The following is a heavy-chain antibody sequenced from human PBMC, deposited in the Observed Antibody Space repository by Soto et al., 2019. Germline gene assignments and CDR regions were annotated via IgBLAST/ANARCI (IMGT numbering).Heavy chain of an antibody. CDR2: ILYDGSKK. J-gene: IGHJ6*02. CDR3: VKDDGYNDSTYYHYFGMDV. D-gene: IGHD5-12*01. V-gene: IGHV3-30*18. CDR1: GFTFSSYG. Sequence: PGGFLRLSCAASGFTFSSYGMHWVRQAPGKGLEWVAVILYDGSKKYYADSVKGRFTISRDNSKNALYLQMSSLRAEDTALYYCVKDDGYNDSTYYHYFGMDVWGQGTTVTVSS.